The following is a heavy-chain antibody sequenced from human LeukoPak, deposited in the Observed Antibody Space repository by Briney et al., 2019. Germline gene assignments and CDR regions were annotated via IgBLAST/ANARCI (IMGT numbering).Heavy chain of an antibody. J-gene: IGHJ4*02. CDR2: ISYEGSIK. CDR1: GFTFSRRA. D-gene: IGHD6-13*01. V-gene: IGHV3-30*04. Sequence: GGSLRLSCAASGFTFSRRAMHWVRQAPGKGLEWVAVISYEGSIKYYADSVKGRFTISRDNSKNTLYLQLNSLRSEDTAVYYCARVPAAGHFDYWGQGTLVTVSS. CDR3: ARVPAAGHFDY.